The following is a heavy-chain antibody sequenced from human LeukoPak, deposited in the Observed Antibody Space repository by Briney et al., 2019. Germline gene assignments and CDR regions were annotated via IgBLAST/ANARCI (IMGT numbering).Heavy chain of an antibody. CDR2: IRYDGSNK. V-gene: IGHV3-30*02. J-gene: IGHJ3*02. Sequence: SGGSLRLSCAASGFTFSSYGMHWVRQAPGKGLEWVAFIRYDGSNKYYADSVKGRFTISRDNSKNTLYLQMNSLRAEDTAVYYCAKDRYSSSWYPDAFDIWGQGTLVTVSS. CDR1: GFTFSSYG. D-gene: IGHD6-13*01. CDR3: AKDRYSSSWYPDAFDI.